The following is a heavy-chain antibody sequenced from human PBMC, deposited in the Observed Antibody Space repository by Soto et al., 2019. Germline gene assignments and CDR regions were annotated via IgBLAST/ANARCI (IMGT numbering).Heavy chain of an antibody. V-gene: IGHV3-23*01. D-gene: IGHD3-22*01. CDR1: GFTFSSYA. CDR3: AKSQKRITMIVVVSLNFDY. Sequence: EVQLLESGGGLVQPGGSLRLSCAASGFTFSSYAMSWVRQAPGKGLEWVSAISGSGGSTYYADSVKGRFTISRDNSKNTLYLQMNSLRAEDTAVYYCAKSQKRITMIVVVSLNFDYWGQGTLVTVSS. J-gene: IGHJ4*02. CDR2: ISGSGGST.